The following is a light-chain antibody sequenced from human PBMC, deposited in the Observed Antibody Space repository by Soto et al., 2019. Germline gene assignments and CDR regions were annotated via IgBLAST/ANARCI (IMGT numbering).Light chain of an antibody. CDR1: TSDVGAYNY. Sequence: QSALTQPASVSGCPGQSITISCTGTTSDVGAYNYVSWYQQHPGEAPRLMIYDVSYRPSGVSNRFSGSKSGNTASLTISGLRAEDEADYYCSSYSSISYVIFGGGTKLTVL. CDR3: SSYSSISYVI. CDR2: DVS. V-gene: IGLV2-14*01. J-gene: IGLJ2*01.